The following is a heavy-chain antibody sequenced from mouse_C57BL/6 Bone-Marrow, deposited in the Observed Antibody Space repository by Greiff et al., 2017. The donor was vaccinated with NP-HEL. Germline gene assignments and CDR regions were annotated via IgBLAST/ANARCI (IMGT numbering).Heavy chain of an antibody. J-gene: IGHJ2*01. CDR2: INPSTGGT. CDR3: AKCPFYYYGSNRYYFDY. V-gene: IGHV1-42*01. D-gene: IGHD1-1*01. Sequence: VQLQQSGPELVKPGASVKISCKASGYSFTGYYMNWVKQSPEKSLEWIGEINPSTGGTTYNQKFKAKATLTVDKSSSTAYMQLKSLTSEDSAVYYCAKCPFYYYGSNRYYFDYWGQGTTLTVSS. CDR1: GYSFTGYY.